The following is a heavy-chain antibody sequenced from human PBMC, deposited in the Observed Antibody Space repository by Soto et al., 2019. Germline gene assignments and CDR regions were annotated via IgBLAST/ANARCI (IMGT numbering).Heavy chain of an antibody. D-gene: IGHD5-12*01. CDR3: ARIRSGYDATSFPPDY. CDR2: IFSNDEK. J-gene: IGHJ4*02. V-gene: IGHV2-26*01. Sequence: QVTLKESGPVLVKPTETLTLTCTVSGFSLSNARMGVSWIRQPPGKALEWLAHIFSNDEKSYSTSLKSRLTISKDTSKSQVVLTMTNMDPVDSATYYCARIRSGYDATSFPPDYWGQGTLVTVSS. CDR1: GFSLSNARMG.